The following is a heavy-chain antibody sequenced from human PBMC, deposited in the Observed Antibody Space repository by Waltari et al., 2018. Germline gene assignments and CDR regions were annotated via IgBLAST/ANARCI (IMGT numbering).Heavy chain of an antibody. D-gene: IGHD3-10*01. Sequence: EVQLVESGGGLVRRGGTLRPSGEAPGFTSNTSWKHWVRQAPGKGLVWVARINSEGSLISYAASVKGRFTISRDNAKNTLYLQMNSLRAEDPAVYYCARGGGSLDYWGQGTQVTVSS. CDR1: GFTSNTSW. V-gene: IGHV3-74*01. J-gene: IGHJ4*02. CDR3: ARGGGSLDY. CDR2: INSEGSLI.